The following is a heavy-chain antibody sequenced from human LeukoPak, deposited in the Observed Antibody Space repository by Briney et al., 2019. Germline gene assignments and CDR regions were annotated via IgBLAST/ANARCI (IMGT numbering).Heavy chain of an antibody. V-gene: IGHV4-59*01. D-gene: IGHD3-10*01. CDR1: GGSISSYY. CDR3: ARDYYGSGRRYYGMDV. Sequence: SETLSLTCTVSGGSISSYYWSWIRQPPGKGLEWIGYIYYSGSTNYNPSLKSRVTISVDTSKNQFSLKLSSVTAADTAVYYCARDYYGSGRRYYGMDVWGQGTTVTVSS. CDR2: IYYSGST. J-gene: IGHJ6*02.